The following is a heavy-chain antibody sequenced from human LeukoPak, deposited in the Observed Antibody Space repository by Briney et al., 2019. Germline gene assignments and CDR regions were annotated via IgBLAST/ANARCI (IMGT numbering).Heavy chain of an antibody. Sequence: QAGGSLRLSCTASGFSFSTYRMSWVRQTPGKGLEWVSCISSSGSSTNYADSVRGRFTISRDNAKNSLYLEINSLRAEDTAIYYCSRGISSWYWDYRGQGTLVTVSS. D-gene: IGHD6-13*01. CDR2: ISSSGSST. CDR3: SRGISSWYWDY. J-gene: IGHJ4*02. CDR1: GFSFSTYR. V-gene: IGHV3-48*01.